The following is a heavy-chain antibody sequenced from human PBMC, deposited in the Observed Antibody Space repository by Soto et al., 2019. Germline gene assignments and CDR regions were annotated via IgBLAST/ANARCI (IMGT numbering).Heavy chain of an antibody. V-gene: IGHV1-2*04. Sequence: QVQLVQSGAEVKKPGASVKVSCKASGYTFTGYYMHWVRQAPGQGLEWMGWINPNSGGTNYAQKFQGWVTMTRDTSISTAYMELSRLRSDDTAVYYCARGRITIVRGTVGGMDVWGQGTTVTVSS. CDR2: INPNSGGT. CDR1: GYTFTGYY. J-gene: IGHJ6*02. D-gene: IGHD3-10*01. CDR3: ARGRITIVRGTVGGMDV.